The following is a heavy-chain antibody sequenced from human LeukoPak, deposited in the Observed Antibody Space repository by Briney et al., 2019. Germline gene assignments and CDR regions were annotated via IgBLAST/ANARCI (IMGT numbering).Heavy chain of an antibody. Sequence: SETLSLTCTVSGGSISRYYWSWIRQPPGKGLEWSGYIYYSGSTNYNPSLKSRVTISVDTSKNQFSLKLSSVTAADTAVYYCARSMITMVRGASYFDYWGQGTLVTVSS. CDR3: ARSMITMVRGASYFDY. J-gene: IGHJ4*02. D-gene: IGHD3-10*01. CDR1: GGSISRYY. CDR2: IYYSGST. V-gene: IGHV4-59*01.